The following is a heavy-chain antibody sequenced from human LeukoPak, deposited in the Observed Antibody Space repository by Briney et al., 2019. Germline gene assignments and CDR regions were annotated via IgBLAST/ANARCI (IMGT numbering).Heavy chain of an antibody. D-gene: IGHD1-1*01. V-gene: IGHV1-18*01. CDR2: ISAYNGNT. CDR1: GYTFTRYG. CDR3: ARDNDGDTEPTIDY. J-gene: IGHJ4*02. Sequence: ASVKVSCKASGYTFTRYGISWVRQAPGQGLEWMGWISAYNGNTNYAQKLQGRVTMTTDTSTSTAYMELRSLRSDDTAVYYCARDNDGDTEPTIDYWGQGTLVTVSS.